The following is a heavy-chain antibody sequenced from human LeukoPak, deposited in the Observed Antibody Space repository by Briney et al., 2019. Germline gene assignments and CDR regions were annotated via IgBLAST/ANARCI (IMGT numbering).Heavy chain of an antibody. CDR1: GLTFSNAW. CDR2: IKSKTDGGTT. CDR3: AIQRDIVAL. Sequence: GGSLRLSCAASGLTFSNAWVSWVRQAPGKGLEWVGRIKSKTDGGTTDYGAPVKGRFIISRDDSKNTLYLQMNSLRAEDTAVYYCAIQRDIVALWGQGTLVTVSS. J-gene: IGHJ4*02. D-gene: IGHD2-15*01. V-gene: IGHV3-15*01.